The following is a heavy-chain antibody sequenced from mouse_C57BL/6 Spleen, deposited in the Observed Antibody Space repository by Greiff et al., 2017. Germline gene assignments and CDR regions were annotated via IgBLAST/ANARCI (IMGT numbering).Heavy chain of an antibody. CDR3: ARRPANGY. CDR1: GYTFTSYW. J-gene: IGHJ2*01. CDR2: IDPSDSYT. V-gene: IGHV1-50*01. Sequence: QVQLKESGAELVKPGASVKLSCKASGYTFTSYWMQWVKQRPGQGLEWIGEIDPSDSYTNYNQKFKGKATLTVDTSSSTAYMQLSSLTSEDSAVYYCARRPANGYWGQGTTLTVSS. D-gene: IGHD3-3*01.